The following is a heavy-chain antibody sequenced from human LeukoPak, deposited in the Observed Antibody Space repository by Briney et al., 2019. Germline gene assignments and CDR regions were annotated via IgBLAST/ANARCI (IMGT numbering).Heavy chain of an antibody. Sequence: PGGSLRLSCTASGITFGSHWMSWVRQAAGKGLEWVGYIKPDGSESYYVDSVKGRFAISRDNAKNSLYLQMSSLRAEDTAVYYCVRDVGFFHMDVWGKGTTVTVSS. J-gene: IGHJ6*03. CDR1: GITFGSHW. V-gene: IGHV3-7*01. CDR3: VRDVGFFHMDV. CDR2: IKPDGSES. D-gene: IGHD1-26*01.